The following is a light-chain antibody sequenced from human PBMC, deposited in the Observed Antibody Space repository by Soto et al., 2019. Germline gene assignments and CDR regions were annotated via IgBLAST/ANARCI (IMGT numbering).Light chain of an antibody. CDR1: TTDVGTYNL. V-gene: IGLV2-23*01. J-gene: IGLJ2*01. CDR2: EAS. CDR3: CSYGSSRTVV. Sequence: QSALTQPASVSGSPGQSITISCTGTTTDVGTYNLVSWYQQHPGEAPKLMIYEASKRPSGISNRFSGSKSGNTASLTISGLQAEDEADYYCCSYGSSRTVVFGGGTKLTVL.